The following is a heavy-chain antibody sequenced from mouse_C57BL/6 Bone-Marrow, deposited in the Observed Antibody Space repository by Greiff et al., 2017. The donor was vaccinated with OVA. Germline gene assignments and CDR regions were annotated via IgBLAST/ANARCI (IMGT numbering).Heavy chain of an antibody. Sequence: QVQLQQPGAELVMPGASVKLSCKASGYTFTSYWMHWVKQRPGQGLEWIGEIDPSDSYTNYNQKFKGKSTLTVDKSSSTAYMQLSSLTSEDSAVYYCARRGTVVPFAYWGQGTLVTVSA. CDR1: GYTFTSYW. CDR2: IDPSDSYT. D-gene: IGHD1-1*01. J-gene: IGHJ3*01. V-gene: IGHV1-69*01. CDR3: ARRGTVVPFAY.